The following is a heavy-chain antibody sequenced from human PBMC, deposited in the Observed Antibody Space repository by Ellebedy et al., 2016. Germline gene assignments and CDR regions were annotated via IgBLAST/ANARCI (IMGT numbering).Heavy chain of an antibody. CDR1: GGTFTSYY. J-gene: IGHJ6*02. CDR2: INPSGGST. D-gene: IGHD3-10*01. CDR3: ARDLMVRGVIDYYYGMDV. V-gene: IGHV1-46*01. Sequence: ASVKVSCXASGGTFTSYYMHWVRQAPGQGLEWMGIINPSGGSTSYAQKFQGRVTMTRDTSTSAVYMELSSLRSEDTAVYYCARDLMVRGVIDYYYGMDVWGQGTTVTVSS.